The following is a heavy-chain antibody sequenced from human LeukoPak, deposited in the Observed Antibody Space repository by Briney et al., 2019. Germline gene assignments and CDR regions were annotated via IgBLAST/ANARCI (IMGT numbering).Heavy chain of an antibody. CDR1: GGSIGSSSYY. V-gene: IGHV4-39*01. CDR3: AKSNYDILTGYYNVYNYYYMDV. J-gene: IGHJ6*03. Sequence: NTSETLSLTCTVSGGSIGSSSYYWGWIRQPPGKGLEWIGSIYYSGSTYYNPSLKSRVTISVDTSKNQFSLKLSSVTAADTAVYYCAKSNYDILTGYYNVYNYYYMDVWGKGTTVTISS. CDR2: IYYSGST. D-gene: IGHD3-9*01.